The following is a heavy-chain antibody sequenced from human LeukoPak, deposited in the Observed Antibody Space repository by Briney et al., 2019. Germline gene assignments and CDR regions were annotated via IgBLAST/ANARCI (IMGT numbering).Heavy chain of an antibody. CDR2: IYYSGGT. Sequence: SETLSLTCTVSGGSISSYYWSWIRQPPGKGLEWIGYIYYSGGTNYNPSLKSRVTISVDTSKNQVSLKLSSVTAADPAVYYCARPMRDSSGYADAFDIWGQGTMVTVSS. V-gene: IGHV4-59*08. D-gene: IGHD3-22*01. CDR3: ARPMRDSSGYADAFDI. CDR1: GGSISSYY. J-gene: IGHJ3*02.